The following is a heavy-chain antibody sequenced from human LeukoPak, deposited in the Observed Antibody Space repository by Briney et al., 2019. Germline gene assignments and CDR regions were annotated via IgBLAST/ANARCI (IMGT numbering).Heavy chain of an antibody. V-gene: IGHV3-23*01. CDR1: GFTFSSYG. CDR3: ARDSGYYGSGSPLGPDAFDI. J-gene: IGHJ3*02. Sequence: GGSLRLSCAASGFTFSSYGMSWVRQAPGKGLEWVSAISGSGGSTYYADSVKGRFTISRDNAKNSLYLQMNSLRAEDTAVYYCARDSGYYGSGSPLGPDAFDIWGQGTMVTVSS. CDR2: ISGSGGST. D-gene: IGHD3-10*01.